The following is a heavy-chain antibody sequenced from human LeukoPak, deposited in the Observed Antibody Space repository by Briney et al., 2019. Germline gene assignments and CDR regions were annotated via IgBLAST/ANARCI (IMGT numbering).Heavy chain of an antibody. CDR2: IYSSGSS. V-gene: IGHV4-4*07. CDR3: ARGIETTGYNWFDP. Sequence: PSETLSLTCTVSGVSISRYSWSWIRQPAGKGLEWIGRIYSSGSSDYNPSLKSRVNMSVDTSKNQISLKLSSVTAADAAVYYCARGIETTGYNWFDPWGQGTLVTVSS. J-gene: IGHJ5*02. D-gene: IGHD4-11*01. CDR1: GVSISRYS.